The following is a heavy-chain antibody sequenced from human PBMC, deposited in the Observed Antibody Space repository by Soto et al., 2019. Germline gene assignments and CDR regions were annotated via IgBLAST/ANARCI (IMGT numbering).Heavy chain of an antibody. D-gene: IGHD4-17*01. J-gene: IGHJ4*02. CDR1: GGSVSDKTYY. Sequence: QVQLQESGPGLLKPSETLSLTCSVSGGSVSDKTYYWSWIRQPPGKRLEWIGYVYYSGTTNYNPSVTSRVTISVNLSKNRFSLRLSSVTTAHTALYYCARTTAVPNTLRSRYFFDYWGQGTLVTVSS. V-gene: IGHV4-61*01. CDR3: ARTTAVPNTLRSRYFFDY. CDR2: VYYSGTT.